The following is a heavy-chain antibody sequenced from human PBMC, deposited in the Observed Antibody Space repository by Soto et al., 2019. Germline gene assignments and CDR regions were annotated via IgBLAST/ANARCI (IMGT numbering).Heavy chain of an antibody. Sequence: QVQLVQSGAEVKKPGASVKVSCKASGYTFTSYGISWVRQAPGQGLEWMGWISAYNGNTNYAQKLQGRVTMTTDTSTSTAYKELRSLRSDDTAVYYCAMSLLWFGEFSASIDYWGQGTLVTVSS. CDR1: GYTFTSYG. CDR3: AMSLLWFGEFSASIDY. J-gene: IGHJ4*02. CDR2: ISAYNGNT. V-gene: IGHV1-18*01. D-gene: IGHD3-10*01.